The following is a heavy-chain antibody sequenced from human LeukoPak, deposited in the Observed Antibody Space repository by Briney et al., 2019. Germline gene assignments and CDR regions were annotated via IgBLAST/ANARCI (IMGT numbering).Heavy chain of an antibody. CDR1: GGSISSSGYF. D-gene: IGHD1-1*01. V-gene: IGHV4-39*07. Sequence: KSSETLSLTCTVSGGSISSSGYFWGWIRQPPGRGLEWIGSVYYSGSTFYNPSLKSRVTISIDTSKNQYSLRLTSVTAADTAVYYCARDEGYATGFDRDYWGQGTLVTVSS. CDR3: ARDEGYATGFDRDY. J-gene: IGHJ4*02. CDR2: VYYSGST.